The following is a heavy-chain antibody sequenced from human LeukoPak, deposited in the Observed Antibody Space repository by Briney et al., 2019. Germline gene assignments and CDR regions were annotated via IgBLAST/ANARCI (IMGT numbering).Heavy chain of an antibody. J-gene: IGHJ4*02. D-gene: IGHD4-17*01. Sequence: GGSLRLSCAASGFIFSTYSMNWVRQAPGKGLEWVLSITSGSSSIYYADSVKGRFTISRDNAKNSLYLQMNSLRAEDTAVYYCARALMSTLTTLDYWGQGTLVTVSS. CDR2: ITSGSSSI. CDR3: ARALMSTLTTLDY. V-gene: IGHV3-21*01. CDR1: GFIFSTYS.